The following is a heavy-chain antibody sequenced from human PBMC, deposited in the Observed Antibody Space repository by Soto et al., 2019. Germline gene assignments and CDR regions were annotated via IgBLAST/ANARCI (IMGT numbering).Heavy chain of an antibody. Sequence: PSETLSLACTVSGGSISSSSYYWDWIRQPPGKGLEWIGSIYFSGSTYYNPSLKSRVTISVDPSKNQFSLKLSSVTAADTAVYYCARDRRCCSGGSCYSPWLDPWGQGTLVTVSS. V-gene: IGHV4-39*02. D-gene: IGHD2-15*01. CDR2: IYFSGST. CDR1: GGSISSSSYY. CDR3: ARDRRCCSGGSCYSPWLDP. J-gene: IGHJ5*02.